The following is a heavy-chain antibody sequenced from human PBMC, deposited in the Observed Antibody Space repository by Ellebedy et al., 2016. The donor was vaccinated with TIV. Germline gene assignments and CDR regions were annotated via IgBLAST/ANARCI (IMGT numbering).Heavy chain of an antibody. CDR1: GFTFSNYA. V-gene: IGHV3-23*01. CDR3: AKEVGVHGTPNFDS. D-gene: IGHD3-22*01. J-gene: IGHJ4*02. Sequence: PGGSLRLSCAASGFTFSNYAMNWVRQAPGKGPEWVSVTSCSSDSRDYADSVKGRFTISRDNSQNTLYLQMNSLRVEDTAIYYCAKEVGVHGTPNFDSWGQGTLVPVSS. CDR2: TSCSSDSR.